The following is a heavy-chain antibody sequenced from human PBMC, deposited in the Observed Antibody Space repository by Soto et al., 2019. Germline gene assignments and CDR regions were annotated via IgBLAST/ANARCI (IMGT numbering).Heavy chain of an antibody. J-gene: IGHJ4*02. CDR1: GGSVSSGSYY. Sequence: PSETLSLTCTVSGGSVSSGSYYWSWIRQPPGKGLEWIGYIYYSGSTNYNPSLKSRVTISVDTSKNQFSLKLSSVTAADTAVYYCAREGYYYDSSGYSGGFDYWGQGTLVTSPQ. CDR3: AREGYYYDSSGYSGGFDY. D-gene: IGHD3-22*01. CDR2: IYYSGST. V-gene: IGHV4-61*01.